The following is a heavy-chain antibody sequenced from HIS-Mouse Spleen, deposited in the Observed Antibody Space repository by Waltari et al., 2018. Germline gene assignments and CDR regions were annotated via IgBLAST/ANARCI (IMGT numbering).Heavy chain of an antibody. V-gene: IGHV1-2*02. J-gene: IGHJ4*02. D-gene: IGHD7-27*01. CDR1: GGTFSSYA. Sequence: QVQLVQSGAEVKKPGSSVKVSCKASGGTFSSYAISWVRQAPGQGLEWMGWINPNSGGTNYAQKFQGRVTMTRDTSISTAYMELSRLRSDDTAVYYCARDQLGGFDYWGQGTLVTVSS. CDR2: INPNSGGT. CDR3: ARDQLGGFDY.